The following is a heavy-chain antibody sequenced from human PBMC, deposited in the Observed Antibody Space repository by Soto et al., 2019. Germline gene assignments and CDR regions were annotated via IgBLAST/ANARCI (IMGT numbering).Heavy chain of an antibody. Sequence: QVQLVQSGAEVKKPGSSVKVSCKASGGTFSSYTISWVRQAPGQGLEWMGRIIPILGIANYAQKFQGRVTITADKSTSTACMELSSLRSEDTAVYYCAVWFGELPGFDYWGQGTLVTVSS. CDR1: GGTFSSYT. V-gene: IGHV1-69*02. CDR3: AVWFGELPGFDY. D-gene: IGHD3-10*01. J-gene: IGHJ4*02. CDR2: IIPILGIA.